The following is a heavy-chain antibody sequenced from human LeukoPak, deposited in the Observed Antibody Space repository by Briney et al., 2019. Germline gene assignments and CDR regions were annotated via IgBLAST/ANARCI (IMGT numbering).Heavy chain of an antibody. CDR2: IYYSGST. Sequence: SETLSLTCTVSGGSVSSGSYYWSWLRQPPGRGLEWIGYIYYSGSTNYNPSLKSRVTISVDTSKNQFSLKLSSVTAADTAVYYCAKSYKGYCSGGSCPDYWGQGTLVTVSS. V-gene: IGHV4-61*01. J-gene: IGHJ4*02. CDR3: AKSYKGYCSGGSCPDY. D-gene: IGHD2-15*01. CDR1: GGSVSSGSYY.